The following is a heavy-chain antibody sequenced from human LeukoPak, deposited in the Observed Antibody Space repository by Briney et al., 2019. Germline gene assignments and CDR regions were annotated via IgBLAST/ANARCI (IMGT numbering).Heavy chain of an antibody. J-gene: IGHJ4*02. CDR3: ARGFYYGDY. D-gene: IGHD3-10*01. CDR2: ISYDGNNK. V-gene: IGHV3-30-3*01. Sequence: PGRSLRLSCAASGFTFSSYAMHWVRQAPGKGLEWVAVISYDGNNKYYADSVKGRFTISRDNSKNTLYLQMNSLTTEDTAVYYCARGFYYGDYWGQRTLVTVSS. CDR1: GFTFSSYA.